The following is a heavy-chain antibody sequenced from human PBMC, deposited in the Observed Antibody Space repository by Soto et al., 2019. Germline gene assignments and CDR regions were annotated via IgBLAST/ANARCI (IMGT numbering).Heavy chain of an antibody. Sequence: ESGGGLVQPEGSLRLSCAASGFTFSSYAMGWVRQGPGKGLEWVAVVSIGGSTHYADSVRGRFTMSRDNSKNTLSLQMNSLTAEDTAVYFCAKRRGAGGHFDYWGQGALVTVSS. J-gene: IGHJ4*02. CDR2: VSIGGST. CDR3: AKRRGAGGHFDY. CDR1: GFTFSSYA. D-gene: IGHD2-15*01. V-gene: IGHV3-23*01.